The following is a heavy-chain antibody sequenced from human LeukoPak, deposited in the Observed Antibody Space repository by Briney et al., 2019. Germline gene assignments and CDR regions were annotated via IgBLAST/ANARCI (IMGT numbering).Heavy chain of an antibody. D-gene: IGHD3-16*01. Sequence: GGSLRLSCAASGFTFSSYIMTWVRQAPGKGLEWVSAISGSGGSTSYADSVKGQFTISRDNSKNTLYLQMNSLRAEDTAIYYCAKGVTGGGSFYFDYWGQGTLVTVSS. CDR1: GFTFSSYI. CDR2: ISGSGGST. CDR3: AKGVTGGGSFYFDY. J-gene: IGHJ4*02. V-gene: IGHV3-23*01.